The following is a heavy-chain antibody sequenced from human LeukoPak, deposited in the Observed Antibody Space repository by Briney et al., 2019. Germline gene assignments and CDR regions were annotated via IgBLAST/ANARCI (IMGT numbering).Heavy chain of an antibody. CDR1: GYTFTSYD. Sequence: RASVKVSCKASGYTFTSYDINWVRQATGQGLEWMGWMNPNSGNKGYAQKFQGRVTMTRNTSISTAYMELSSLRSEDTAVYYCARDSYCSGGSCFDGQSNYYYYMDVWGKGTTVTVSS. D-gene: IGHD2-15*01. CDR2: MNPNSGNK. CDR3: ARDSYCSGGSCFDGQSNYYYYMDV. V-gene: IGHV1-8*01. J-gene: IGHJ6*03.